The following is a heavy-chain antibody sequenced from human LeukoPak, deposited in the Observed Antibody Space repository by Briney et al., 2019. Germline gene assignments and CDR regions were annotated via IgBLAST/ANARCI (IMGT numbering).Heavy chain of an antibody. CDR3: ARGWVYSGYVFDY. CDR2: INHSGST. Sequence: SETLSLTCAVYGGSFSGYYWSWIRQPPGKGLEWIGEINHSGSTNYNPSLKSRVTISVDTSKNQFSLKLSSVTAADTAVYYCARGWVYSGYVFDYWGQGTLVTVSS. D-gene: IGHD5-12*01. J-gene: IGHJ4*02. V-gene: IGHV4-34*01. CDR1: GGSFSGYY.